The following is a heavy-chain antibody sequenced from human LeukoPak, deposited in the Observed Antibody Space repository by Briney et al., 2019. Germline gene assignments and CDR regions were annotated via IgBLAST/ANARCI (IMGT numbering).Heavy chain of an antibody. CDR1: GFTFDDYG. J-gene: IGHJ4*02. V-gene: IGHV3-20*04. CDR3: AKDLGNSAAYYFDY. CDR2: INWNGGST. D-gene: IGHD4-23*01. Sequence: GGSLRLSCAASGFTFDDYGMSWVRQAPGKGLEWVSGINWNGGSTGYADSVKGRFTISRDNAKNSLYLQMNSLRAEDTALYYCAKDLGNSAAYYFDYWGQGTLVTVSS.